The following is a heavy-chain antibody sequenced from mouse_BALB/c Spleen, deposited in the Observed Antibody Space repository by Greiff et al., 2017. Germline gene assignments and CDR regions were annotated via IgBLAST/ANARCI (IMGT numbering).Heavy chain of an antibody. D-gene: IGHD2-4*01. CDR3: ARDDYDVTFAY. J-gene: IGHJ3*01. V-gene: IGHV7-3*02. CDR2: IRNKANGYTT. CDR1: GFTFTDYY. Sequence: EVKLMESGGGLVQPGGSLRLSCAPSGFTFTDYYMSWVRQPPGKALEWLGFIRNKANGYTTEYSASVKGRFTISRDNSQSILYLQMNTLRAEDSATYYCARDDYDVTFAYWGQGTLVTVSA.